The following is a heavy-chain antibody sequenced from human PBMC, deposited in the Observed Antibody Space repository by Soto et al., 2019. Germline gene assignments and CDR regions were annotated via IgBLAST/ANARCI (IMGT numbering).Heavy chain of an antibody. CDR3: ARDLERYPPYGRSWFDP. CDR2: IYTSGST. J-gene: IGHJ5*02. D-gene: IGHD1-1*01. Sequence: QVQLQESCPGLVKPSETLSLTCTVSGGSISSYYWSWIRQPAGKGLEWIGRIYTSGSTNYNPSLKSRVTMSVDTSKNQFSLKLSSVTAADTAVYYCARDLERYPPYGRSWFDPWGQGTLVTVSS. V-gene: IGHV4-4*07. CDR1: GGSISSYY.